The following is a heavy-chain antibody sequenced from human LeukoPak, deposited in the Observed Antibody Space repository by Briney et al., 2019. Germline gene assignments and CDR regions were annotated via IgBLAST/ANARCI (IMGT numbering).Heavy chain of an antibody. Sequence: SETLSLTCTVSGYSISSGYYWGWIRQPPGKGLEWIGTIFHSGSTYYNPSLKSRVTMSVDTSKNEFSLRLTSVTAADTALYYCARVDSSSWIHYYYYGMDVWGQGTTVTVSS. V-gene: IGHV4-38-2*02. CDR3: ARVDSSSWIHYYYYGMDV. CDR2: IFHSGST. CDR1: GYSISSGYY. D-gene: IGHD6-13*01. J-gene: IGHJ6*02.